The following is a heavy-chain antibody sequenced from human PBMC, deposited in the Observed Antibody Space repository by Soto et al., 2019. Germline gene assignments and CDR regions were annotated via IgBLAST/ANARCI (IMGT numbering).Heavy chain of an antibody. CDR1: GFTFDNYA. D-gene: IGHD3-16*01. CDR2: IGGNSYTI. Sequence: EVQLVESGGDLVQPGRSLRLSCAASGFTFDNYAMYWARQAPGKGLEWVSGIGGNSYTINYADSVKGRFTISRDNAKTSLYLQMNSLRAEDTALYYCARGYSGFGASSYLDYWGQGTVVTVSS. V-gene: IGHV3-9*01. J-gene: IGHJ4*02. CDR3: ARGYSGFGASSYLDY.